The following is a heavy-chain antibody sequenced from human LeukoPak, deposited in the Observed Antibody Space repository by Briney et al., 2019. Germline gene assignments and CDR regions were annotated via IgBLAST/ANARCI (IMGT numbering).Heavy chain of an antibody. CDR1: GGSFSGYY. D-gene: IGHD4/OR15-4a*01. CDR3: ARGAGPAKLDY. V-gene: IGHV4-34*01. CDR2: INHSGST. Sequence: SETLSLTCAVYGGSFSGYYWSWIRQPPGKGLEWIGEINHSGSTNYNPSLESRVTISVDTSKNQFSLKLSSVTAADTAVYYCARGAGPAKLDYWGQGTLVTVSS. J-gene: IGHJ4*02.